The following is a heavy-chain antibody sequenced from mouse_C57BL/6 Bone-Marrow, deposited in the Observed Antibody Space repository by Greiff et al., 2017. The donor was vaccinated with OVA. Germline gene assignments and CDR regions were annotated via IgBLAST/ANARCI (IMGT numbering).Heavy chain of an antibody. CDR3: AREGVYYGNYGYYAMDY. CDR2: INPNNGGT. Sequence: EVQLQQSGPELVKPGASVKISCKASGYTFTDYYMNWVKQSHGKSLEWIGDINPNNGGTSYNQKFKGKATLTVDNSSSTAYMELRSLTSEDSAVYYCAREGVYYGNYGYYAMDYWGQGTSVTVSS. CDR1: GYTFTDYY. J-gene: IGHJ4*01. V-gene: IGHV1-26*01. D-gene: IGHD2-1*01.